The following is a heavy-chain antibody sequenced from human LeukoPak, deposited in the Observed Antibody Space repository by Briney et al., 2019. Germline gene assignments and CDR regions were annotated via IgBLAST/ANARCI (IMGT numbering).Heavy chain of an antibody. CDR3: ARGRVLLWFGELPFDI. V-gene: IGHV4-61*02. J-gene: IGHJ3*02. CDR2: IYTSGST. Sequence: SQTLSLTYTVSGGSISSGSYYWSWIRQPAGKGLEWIGRIYTSGSTNYNPSLKSRVTISVDTSKNQFSLKLSSVTAADTAVYYCARGRVLLWFGELPFDIWGQGTMVTVSS. D-gene: IGHD3-10*01. CDR1: GGSISSGSYY.